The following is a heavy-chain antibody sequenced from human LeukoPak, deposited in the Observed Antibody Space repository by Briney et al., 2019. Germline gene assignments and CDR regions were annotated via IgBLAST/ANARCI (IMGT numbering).Heavy chain of an antibody. CDR2: IYYSGST. D-gene: IGHD3-22*01. Sequence: SETQSLTCTVSGGSISSYYWSWIRQPPGKGLEWIGYIYYSGSTNYNPPLKSRVTISVDTSKNQFSLKLSSATAADTAVYYCARRANSGFDAFDIWGQGTMVTVSS. V-gene: IGHV4-59*01. CDR3: ARRANSGFDAFDI. CDR1: GGSISSYY. J-gene: IGHJ3*02.